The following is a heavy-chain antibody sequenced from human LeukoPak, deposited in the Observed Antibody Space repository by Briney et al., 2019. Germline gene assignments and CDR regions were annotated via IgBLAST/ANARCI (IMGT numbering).Heavy chain of an antibody. J-gene: IGHJ4*02. CDR3: ARAPTIVVVPAASFDY. V-gene: IGHV4-30-4*01. CDR2: IYYSGST. D-gene: IGHD2-2*01. Sequence: SETLSLTCTVSGGSISSGDYYWSWIRQPPGKGLEWIGYIYYSGSTYYNPSLKSRVTISVDTSKNQFSLKLSSVTAADTAVYYCARAPTIVVVPAASFDYWGQGTLVTVSS. CDR1: GGSISSGDYY.